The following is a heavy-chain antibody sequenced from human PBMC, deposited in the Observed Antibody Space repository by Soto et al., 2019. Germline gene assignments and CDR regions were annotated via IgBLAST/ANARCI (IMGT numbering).Heavy chain of an antibody. J-gene: IGHJ4*02. V-gene: IGHV4-59*01. D-gene: IGHD3-3*01. Sequence: SETLSLTCTVSGGSISSYYWSWIRQPPGKGLEWIGYIYYSGSTNYNPSLKSRVTISVDTSKNQFSLKLSSVTAADTAVYYCARFYDFWSGYDYWGQGTLVTVSS. CDR3: ARFYDFWSGYDY. CDR1: GGSISSYY. CDR2: IYYSGST.